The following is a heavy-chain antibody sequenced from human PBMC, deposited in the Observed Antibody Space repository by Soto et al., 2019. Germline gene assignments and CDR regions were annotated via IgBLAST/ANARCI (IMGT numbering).Heavy chain of an antibody. Sequence: SETLSLTCTVSGDSMTKYYWSWIRQSAGKGLEWIGRIYTSGSTNYNPSLKSRVTMSIDTSNKHFSLSLKSVTPADTAVYYCAKAGSYSGSSGRVDYWGQGILVTVSS. D-gene: IGHD1-26*01. J-gene: IGHJ4*02. V-gene: IGHV4-4*07. CDR1: GDSMTKYY. CDR3: AKAGSYSGSSGRVDY. CDR2: IYTSGST.